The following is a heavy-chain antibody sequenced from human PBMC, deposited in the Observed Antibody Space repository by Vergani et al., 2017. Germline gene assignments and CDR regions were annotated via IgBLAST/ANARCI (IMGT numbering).Heavy chain of an antibody. CDR3: AIDVGGIQLLLPYFDY. J-gene: IGHJ4*02. CDR1: GYTFTGYY. D-gene: IGHD5-18*01. CDR2: INPNSGGT. Sequence: QVQLVQSGAEVKKPGASVKVSCKASGYTFTGYYMHWVRQAPGQGLEWMGWINPNSGGTNYAQKFQGRVTMTRDTSISTAYMELSRLRSDDTAVYYCAIDVGGIQLLLPYFDYWGQGTLVTVSS. V-gene: IGHV1-2*02.